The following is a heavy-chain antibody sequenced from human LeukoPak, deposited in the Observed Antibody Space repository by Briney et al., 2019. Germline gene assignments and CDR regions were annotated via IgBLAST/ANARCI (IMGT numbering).Heavy chain of an antibody. J-gene: IGHJ4*02. CDR2: ISGSSGII. CDR3: ARGHLKRVHKQGFDY. Sequence: PGGSLRLSCAASGFTFNTYTMNWVRQAPGKGLEWVSYISGSSGIIDYADSVRGRFTISRDNAKNSLYLQMNSLRAEDTAVYYCARGHLKRVHKQGFDYWGQGTLVTVSS. D-gene: IGHD2-21*01. V-gene: IGHV3-48*01. CDR1: GFTFNTYT.